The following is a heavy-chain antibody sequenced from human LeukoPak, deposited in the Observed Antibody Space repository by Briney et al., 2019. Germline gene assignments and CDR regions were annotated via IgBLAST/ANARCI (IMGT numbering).Heavy chain of an antibody. CDR3: AKDALISFRGAWSQSDY. D-gene: IGHD3-16*02. CDR2: ICGSGGST. CDR1: GFGLDRHS. J-gene: IGHJ4*02. Sequence: GFLRLFFAGSGFGLDRHSFTWVRPAPGEGLEGVSGICGSGGSTYYADSVKGRFTISRDNSKNTLFLQMNSLRAEDTAVYYCAKDALISFRGAWSQSDYWGQGTLVTVSS. V-gene: IGHV3-23*01.